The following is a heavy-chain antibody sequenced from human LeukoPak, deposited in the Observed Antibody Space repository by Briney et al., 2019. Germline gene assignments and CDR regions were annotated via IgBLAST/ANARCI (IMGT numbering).Heavy chain of an antibody. V-gene: IGHV3-48*03. CDR1: GFTFSSYE. CDR2: ISSSGSTI. D-gene: IGHD6-13*01. J-gene: IGHJ4*02. Sequence: GGSLRLSCAASGFTFSSYEMNWVRQAPGKRLEWVSYISSSGSTIYYADSVKGRFTISRDNAKNSLYLQMNSLRAEDTAVYYRASALAAADSFDYWGQGTLVTVSS. CDR3: ASALAAADSFDY.